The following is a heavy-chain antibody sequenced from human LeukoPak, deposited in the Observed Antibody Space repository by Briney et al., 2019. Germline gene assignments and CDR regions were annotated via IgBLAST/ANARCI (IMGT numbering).Heavy chain of an antibody. CDR3: ARVHGIAARWGWFDP. CDR1: GGSFSGYY. D-gene: IGHD6-6*01. J-gene: IGHJ5*02. Sequence: SETLSLTCAVYGGSFSGYYWSWLRQPPGKGLEWIGEINHSGSTNYNPSLKSRVTISVDTSKNQFSLKLSSVTAADTAVYYCARVHGIAARWGWFDPWGQGTLVTVSS. CDR2: INHSGST. V-gene: IGHV4-34*01.